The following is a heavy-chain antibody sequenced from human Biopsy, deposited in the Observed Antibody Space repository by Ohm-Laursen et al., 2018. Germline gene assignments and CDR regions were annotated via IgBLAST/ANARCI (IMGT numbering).Heavy chain of an antibody. CDR2: NIPILGTG. D-gene: IGHD3-9*01. J-gene: IGHJ1*01. Sequence: VKISCKAPGGTFSNYGVNWVRQAPGQGLEWLGGNIPILGTGNYAQKFQDRVTVAADTSTSTASMELRSLRSDDTAVYYCATKLTGYFHHWGQGTLVIVSS. CDR3: ATKLTGYFHH. V-gene: IGHV1-69*13. CDR1: GGTFSNYG.